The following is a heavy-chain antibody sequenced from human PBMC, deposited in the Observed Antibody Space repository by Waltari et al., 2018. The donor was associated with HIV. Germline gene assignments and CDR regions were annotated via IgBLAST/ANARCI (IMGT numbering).Heavy chain of an antibody. CDR3: ARERSPFGIFGVAPETNWFDP. CDR1: GGSFMGYS. D-gene: IGHD3-3*01. Sequence: QVQLQQWGAGRLKPSETRSLTCAVYGGSFMGYSGSWIRSPPGKGRGWIGEINHSGSTNDNPSLKSRVTISVDTSKNQFSLKLSSVTAADTAVYYCARERSPFGIFGVAPETNWFDPWGQGTLVTVSS. CDR2: INHSGST. J-gene: IGHJ5*02. V-gene: IGHV4-34*01.